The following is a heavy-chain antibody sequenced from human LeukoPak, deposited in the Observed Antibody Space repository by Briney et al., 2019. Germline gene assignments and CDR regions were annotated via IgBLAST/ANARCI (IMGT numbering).Heavy chain of an antibody. Sequence: PGGSLRLSCVASGFTFRNYWMSWVRQAPGKGLEWVANIKQDGSEKYYVDSVKGRFTISRDNAKNSLYLQMNSLRAEDTAVYYCARDRGSSGWYEFDYWGQGTLVTVSS. V-gene: IGHV3-7*01. CDR1: GFTFRNYW. CDR3: ARDRGSSGWYEFDY. CDR2: IKQDGSEK. D-gene: IGHD6-19*01. J-gene: IGHJ4*02.